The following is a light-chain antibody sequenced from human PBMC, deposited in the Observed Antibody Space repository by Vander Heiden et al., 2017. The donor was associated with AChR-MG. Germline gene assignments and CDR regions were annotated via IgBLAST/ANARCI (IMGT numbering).Light chain of an antibody. V-gene: IGKV1-39*01. CDR3: QQSDSTPWT. Sequence: DIQLTQSPSSLSASVGDRVTITCRASQSISNDLNWYQQKPGKAPKLLIYAASSLQSGVPSRFSGSGSGTDFTLTISSLQPEDFATYYCQQSDSTPWTFGQGTKVEIK. CDR1: QSISND. J-gene: IGKJ1*01. CDR2: AAS.